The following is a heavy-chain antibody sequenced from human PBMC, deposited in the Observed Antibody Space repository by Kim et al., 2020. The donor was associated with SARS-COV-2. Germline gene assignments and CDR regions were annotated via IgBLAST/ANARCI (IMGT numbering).Heavy chain of an antibody. V-gene: IGHV1-69*13. J-gene: IGHJ6*02. CDR1: GGTFSSYA. CDR3: ARNGEVYAASYGMDV. D-gene: IGHD2-8*01. CDR2: IIPIFGTA. Sequence: SVKVSCKASGGTFSSYAISWVRQAPGQGLEWMGGIIPIFGTANYAQKFQGRVTITADESTSTAYMELSSLRSEDTAVYYCARNGEVYAASYGMDVWGQGTTVTVSS.